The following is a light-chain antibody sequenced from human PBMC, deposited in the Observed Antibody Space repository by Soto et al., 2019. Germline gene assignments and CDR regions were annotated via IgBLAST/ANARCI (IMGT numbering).Light chain of an antibody. J-gene: IGKJ5*01. V-gene: IGKV3-11*01. CDR1: QSVSSN. CDR3: QQRYNWPVT. CDR2: ATS. Sequence: EIVLTQSPGTLSLSPGERATLSSRASQSVSSNVAWYQQKPGQAPRLLIYATSNRATGIPARFSGSGSGTDFTLTISSLEPEDFSVYYCQQRYNWPVTFGQGTRLEIK.